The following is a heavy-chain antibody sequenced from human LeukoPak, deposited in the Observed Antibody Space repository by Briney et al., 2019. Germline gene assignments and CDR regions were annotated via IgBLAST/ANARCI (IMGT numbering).Heavy chain of an antibody. J-gene: IGHJ4*02. CDR2: ISPSGSS. D-gene: IGHD3-22*01. Sequence: SETLSLTCAVYGGSFSGYYWSWIRQPPGKGLEWIGEISPSGSSNSSPSLKSRVTMSADMSKNPFSLKLSSVTAADTAVYFCARLAYYLDSSGYYLYYFDNWGQGTPVTVSS. CDR1: GGSFSGYY. CDR3: ARLAYYLDSSGYYLYYFDN. V-gene: IGHV4-34*01.